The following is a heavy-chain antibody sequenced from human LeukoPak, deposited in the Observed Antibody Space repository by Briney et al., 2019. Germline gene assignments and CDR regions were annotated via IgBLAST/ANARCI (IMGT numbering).Heavy chain of an antibody. V-gene: IGHV3-23*01. Sequence: GGSLRPSCAASGFTFSSYGMSWVRQAPGKGLEWVSAISGSGGSTYYADSVKGRFTISRDNSKNTLYLQMNSLRAEDTAVYYCAKDSSSWPGLTYYYYYYMDVWGKGTTVTISS. CDR2: ISGSGGST. D-gene: IGHD6-13*01. J-gene: IGHJ6*03. CDR3: AKDSSSWPGLTYYYYYYMDV. CDR1: GFTFSSYG.